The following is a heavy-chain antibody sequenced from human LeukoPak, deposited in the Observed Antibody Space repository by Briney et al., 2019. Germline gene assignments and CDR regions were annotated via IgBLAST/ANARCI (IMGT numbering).Heavy chain of an antibody. Sequence: GGSLRLSCAASGFTFSSYAVHWVRQAPGKGLGWVAGLSSDGTNKYYADSVQGRFTISRDTSKNTLYLLMNSLRGEDTAVYYCARDQIRYSNSPEALDLWGQGSLVSVSS. CDR2: LSSDGTNK. J-gene: IGHJ3*01. CDR3: ARDQIRYSNSPEALDL. D-gene: IGHD5-18*01. CDR1: GFTFSSYA. V-gene: IGHV3-30-3*01.